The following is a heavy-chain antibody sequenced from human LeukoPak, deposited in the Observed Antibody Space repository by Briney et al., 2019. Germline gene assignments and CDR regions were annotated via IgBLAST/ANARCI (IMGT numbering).Heavy chain of an antibody. CDR2: IITIFGTT. CDR1: GGTFSTYS. J-gene: IGHJ5*02. V-gene: IGHV1-69*05. D-gene: IGHD2-8*02. Sequence: SVKVSCKASGGTFSTYSISWVRQAPRQRLEWMGRIITIFGTTIYAQESQGRVTMTTDESTSTAYMELSSLRSEDTAVYYCARDHPLHCTGGECYMLNWLDPWGQGPQVTVSS. CDR3: ARDHPLHCTGGECYMLNWLDP.